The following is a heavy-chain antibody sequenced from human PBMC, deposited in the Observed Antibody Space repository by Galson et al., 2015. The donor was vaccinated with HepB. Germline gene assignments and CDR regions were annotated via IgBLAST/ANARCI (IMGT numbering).Heavy chain of an antibody. Sequence: QSGAEVKKPGESLRISCKGSGSSFTSYWISWVRQMPGKGLEWMGRIDPSDSYANYSPSFQGHVTISADKSISTAYLQWSSLKASDTAMYYCARQGGYCSSTSCYSEEEDAFDIWGQGTMVTVSS. J-gene: IGHJ3*02. V-gene: IGHV5-10-1*01. D-gene: IGHD2-2*02. CDR2: IDPSDSYA. CDR1: GSSFTSYW. CDR3: ARQGGYCSSTSCYSEEEDAFDI.